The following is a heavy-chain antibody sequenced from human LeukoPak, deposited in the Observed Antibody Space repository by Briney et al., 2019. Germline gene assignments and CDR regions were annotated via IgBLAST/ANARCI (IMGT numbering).Heavy chain of an antibody. CDR2: ITSTSTYI. CDR3: AKERPHGMDV. D-gene: IGHD6-6*01. J-gene: IGHJ6*02. Sequence: GGSLRLSCTGSGFTFSSDNMNWVRQAPGKGLEWVSTITSTSTYIAYADSVKGRFTISRDNADNSVYLQMNSLRADDTAIYYCAKERPHGMDVWGQGTSVTVSS. CDR1: GFTFSSDN. V-gene: IGHV3-21*01.